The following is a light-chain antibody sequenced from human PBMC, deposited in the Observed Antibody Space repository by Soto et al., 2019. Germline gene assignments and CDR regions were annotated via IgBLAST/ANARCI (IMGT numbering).Light chain of an antibody. CDR1: SSDVGSYNL. CDR3: CSYAGSSTYV. J-gene: IGLJ1*01. V-gene: IGLV2-23*02. CDR2: EVS. Sequence: QSVLTQPASMSGSPGQSITISCTGTSSDVGSYNLVSWYQQHPGKAPKLMIYEVSKRPSGVSNRFSGSKSGNTASLTISGLQAEDEAEYYCCSYAGSSTYVFGTGTKVTV.